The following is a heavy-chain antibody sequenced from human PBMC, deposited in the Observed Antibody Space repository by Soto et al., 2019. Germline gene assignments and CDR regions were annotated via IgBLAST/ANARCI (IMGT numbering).Heavy chain of an antibody. CDR2: IYYGGST. V-gene: IGHV3-53*05. J-gene: IGHJ4*02. CDR3: AKLVVVLTGTTLDY. CDR1: GFTVSTNY. Sequence: GGSLRLSCAVSGFTVSTNYMGWVRQAPGKGLEWVSIIYYGGSTYYADSVKGRFTISRDNSKNTLYLQMNSLRAEDTAVYYCAKLVVVLTGTTLDYWGQGTLVTVSS. D-gene: IGHD1-7*01.